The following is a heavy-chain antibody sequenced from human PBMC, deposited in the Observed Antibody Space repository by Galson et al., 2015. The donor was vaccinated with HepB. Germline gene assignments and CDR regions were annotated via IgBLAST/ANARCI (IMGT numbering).Heavy chain of an antibody. V-gene: IGHV3-33*01. CDR3: ARDQLPYYYYGMDV. D-gene: IGHD2-2*01. J-gene: IGHJ6*02. Sequence: SLRLSCAASGFTFSSYGMHWVRQAPGKGLEWVAVIWYDGSNKYYADSVKGRFTISRDNSKNTLYLQMNSLRAEDTAVYYCARDQLPYYYYGMDVWGQGTTVTVSS. CDR1: GFTFSSYG. CDR2: IWYDGSNK.